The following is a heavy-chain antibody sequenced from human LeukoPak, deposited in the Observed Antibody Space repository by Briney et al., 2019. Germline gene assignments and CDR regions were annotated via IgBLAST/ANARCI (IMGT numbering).Heavy chain of an antibody. V-gene: IGHV1-3*03. Sequence: ASVKVSCKASGYTFTSYAMHWVRQAPGQRLEWMGWINAGNGNTKYSQEFQGRVTITRDTSASTAYMELSSLRSEDTAVYYCARDDRLQDSGYDSYYYYMDVWGKGTTVTVSS. CDR3: ARDDRLQDSGYDSYYYYMDV. CDR1: GYTFTSYA. J-gene: IGHJ6*03. D-gene: IGHD5-12*01. CDR2: INAGNGNT.